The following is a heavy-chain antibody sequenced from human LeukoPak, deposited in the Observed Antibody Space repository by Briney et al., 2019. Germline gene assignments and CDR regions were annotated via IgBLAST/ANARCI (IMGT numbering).Heavy chain of an antibody. V-gene: IGHV1-18*01. D-gene: IGHD4-17*01. CDR1: GYTFTSYG. CDR3: ARLYYGDPQYYFDY. Sequence: ASVKVSCKASGYTFTSYGISWVRQAPGQGLEWMGWISAYNGNTNYAQKLQGRVTMTTDTSTSTAYMELRGLRSDDTAVYYCARLYYGDPQYYFDYWGQGTLVTVSS. J-gene: IGHJ4*02. CDR2: ISAYNGNT.